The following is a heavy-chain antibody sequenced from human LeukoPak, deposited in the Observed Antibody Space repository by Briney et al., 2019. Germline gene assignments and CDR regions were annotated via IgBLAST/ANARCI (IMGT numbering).Heavy chain of an antibody. D-gene: IGHD4-17*01. CDR1: GFTFSSYA. CDR2: ISGSGGST. Sequence: GGSLRLSCAASGFTFSSYAMSWVRQAPGKGLEWVSAISGSGGSTYYANSVKGRLTISRDNSKNTLYLQMNSLRAEDTAVYYCAKDGFDYGDYVTLYYFDYWGQGTLVTVSS. V-gene: IGHV3-23*01. CDR3: AKDGFDYGDYVTLYYFDY. J-gene: IGHJ4*02.